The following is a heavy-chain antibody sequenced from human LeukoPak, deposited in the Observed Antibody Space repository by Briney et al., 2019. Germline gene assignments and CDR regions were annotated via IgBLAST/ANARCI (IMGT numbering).Heavy chain of an antibody. CDR3: ARDRTGTTGNDAFGI. V-gene: IGHV1-2*02. D-gene: IGHD1-7*01. Sequence: ASVKVSCKASGYTFTGYYMHWVRQAPGQGLEWMGWINPNSGGTNYAQKFQGRVTMTRDTSISTAYMELSRLRSDDTAVYYCARDRTGTTGNDAFGIWGQGTMVTVSS. CDR2: INPNSGGT. CDR1: GYTFTGYY. J-gene: IGHJ3*02.